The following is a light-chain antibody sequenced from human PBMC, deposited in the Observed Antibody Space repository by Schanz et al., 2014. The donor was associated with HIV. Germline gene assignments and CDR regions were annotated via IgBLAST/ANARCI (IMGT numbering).Light chain of an antibody. CDR1: SSDVGGYSY. J-gene: IGLJ2*01. V-gene: IGLV2-14*03. CDR2: DVS. CDR3: SSYAGSNVA. Sequence: QSALTQPASVSGSPGQSITISCTGTSSDVGGYSYVSWYQQHPGKAPKLMIYDVSNRPSGVSNRFSGSKSGNTASLTISGLQAEDEADYYCSSYAGSNVAFGGGTKLTVL.